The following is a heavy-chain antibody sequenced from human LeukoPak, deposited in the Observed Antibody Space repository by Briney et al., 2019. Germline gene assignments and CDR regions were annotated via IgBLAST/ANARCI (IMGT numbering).Heavy chain of an antibody. CDR1: GGSISSYY. J-gene: IGHJ5*02. Sequence: PSETLSLTCTVSGGSISSYYWSWIRQPAGTALEWIGRIYTSGTITYNPSLKSRVTMSVDTSKNQFSLKLSSVTAADTAVYYCARDSGTTGEVKFDLWGQGTLVTVSS. CDR3: ARDSGTTGEVKFDL. V-gene: IGHV4-4*07. CDR2: IYTSGTI. D-gene: IGHD3-10*01.